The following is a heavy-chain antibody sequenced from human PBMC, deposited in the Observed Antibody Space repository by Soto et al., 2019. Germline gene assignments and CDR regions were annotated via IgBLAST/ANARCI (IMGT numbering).Heavy chain of an antibody. CDR1: GFTFSSYS. Sequence: EVQLVESGGGLVQPGGSLRLSCAASGFTFSSYSMNWVRQAPGKGLELVSYINSGSSTIYYADSVKGRFTISRDNAKNSLYLQLNSLRAEDTAVYYCARDKPRSGYEKFDYCGQGTLVTVSS. CDR2: INSGSSTI. J-gene: IGHJ4*02. D-gene: IGHD3-3*01. CDR3: ARDKPRSGYEKFDY. V-gene: IGHV3-48*01.